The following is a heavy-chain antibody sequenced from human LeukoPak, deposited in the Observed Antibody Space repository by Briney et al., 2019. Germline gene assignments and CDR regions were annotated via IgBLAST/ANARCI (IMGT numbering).Heavy chain of an antibody. CDR1: ADSLSSGGHY. CDR3: ARGGNRFGGFYFDY. Sequence: PSETPSLTCTVSADSLSSGGHYWAWIRQLPGKGLESIGFIHHSGSSRHNPSLKDRVAISVDASRKQFALRLSSVTAADTAIYYCARGGNRFGGFYFDYWGQGIRVIVSS. CDR2: IHHSGSS. D-gene: IGHD3-10*01. J-gene: IGHJ4*02. V-gene: IGHV4-31*03.